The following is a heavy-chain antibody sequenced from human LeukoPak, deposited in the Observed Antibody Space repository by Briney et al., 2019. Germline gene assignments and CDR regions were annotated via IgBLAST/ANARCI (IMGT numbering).Heavy chain of an antibody. CDR3: VRDRGTYRPIDY. D-gene: IGHD1-26*01. V-gene: IGHV3-53*01. CDR1: GFTVSNYY. CDR2: IHSGVTT. Sequence: GGSLRLSCAVSGFTVSNYYMSWVRQAPGKGLEWVSVIHSGVTTSYADSVKGRFTISRDNAQNSLYLQMNSLRAEDTAIYYCVRDRGTYRPIDYWGQGTLVTVSS. J-gene: IGHJ4*02.